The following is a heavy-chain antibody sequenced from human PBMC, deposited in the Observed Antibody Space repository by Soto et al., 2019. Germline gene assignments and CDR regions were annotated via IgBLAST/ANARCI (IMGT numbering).Heavy chain of an antibody. CDR1: GDTFKNCV. Sequence: QVQVVQSGVEVRRPGSSVKVSCKASGDTFKNCVISWVRQAPGQGLEWMGGIIPLFGTTDFAQRFQGRLTITTDESTTTACMELSRLRSEDTATYYFAAELGFGKLSVVWGQGTTVIVSS. CDR2: IIPLFGTT. V-gene: IGHV1-69*01. D-gene: IGHD3-10*01. CDR3: AAELGFGKLSVV. J-gene: IGHJ6*02.